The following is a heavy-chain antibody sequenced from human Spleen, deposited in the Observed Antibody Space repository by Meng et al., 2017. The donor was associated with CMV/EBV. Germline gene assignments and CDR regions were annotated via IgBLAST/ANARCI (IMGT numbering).Heavy chain of an antibody. CDR2: ISTSSAFI. CDR1: GFTFSPYA. D-gene: IGHD6-13*01. J-gene: IGHJ4*02. CDR3: AKAFSSSWYREYYDY. V-gene: IGHV3-23*01. Sequence: GESLKISCAASGFTFSPYAMNWVRQAPGKGLEWVSSISTSSAFIYYADSVRGRFTISRDNSKNTLYLQLNSLRVEDTAVYYCAKAFSSSWYREYYDYWGQGTLVTVSS.